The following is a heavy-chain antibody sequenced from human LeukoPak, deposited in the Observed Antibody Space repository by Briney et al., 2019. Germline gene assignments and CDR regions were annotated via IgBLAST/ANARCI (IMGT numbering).Heavy chain of an antibody. CDR3: VKDYGITMVRGVIPKTHFDY. J-gene: IGHJ4*02. CDR1: GFTFSSYA. V-gene: IGHV3-64D*06. Sequence: PGGSRKPSVSASGFTFSSYAMNWVRQAPGKGLKYVSAISSNGGSTYYADSVKGRFTISRDNSKNTLYLQMSSLRAEDTAVYYCVKDYGITMVRGVIPKTHFDYWGQGTLVTVSS. D-gene: IGHD3-10*01. CDR2: ISSNGGST.